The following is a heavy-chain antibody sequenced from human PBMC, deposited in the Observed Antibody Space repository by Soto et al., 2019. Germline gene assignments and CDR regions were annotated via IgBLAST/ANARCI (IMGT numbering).Heavy chain of an antibody. Sequence: ASVKVSFKVSGYTLTELSMHWVRQAPGKGLEWMGGFDPEDGETIYAQKFQGRVTMTEDTSTDTAYIELSSLRSEDTAVYYCATDPLSIVGATTHYWGQGTLVTVSS. V-gene: IGHV1-24*01. CDR2: FDPEDGET. J-gene: IGHJ4*02. CDR3: ATDPLSIVGATTHY. D-gene: IGHD1-26*01. CDR1: GYTLTELS.